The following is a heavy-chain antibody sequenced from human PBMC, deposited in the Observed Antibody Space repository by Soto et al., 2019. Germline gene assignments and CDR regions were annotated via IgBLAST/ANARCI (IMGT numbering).Heavy chain of an antibody. CDR2: IYYSGST. V-gene: IGHV4-39*01. J-gene: IGHJ6*02. CDR3: ARPNKAMGNGYYGMDV. CDR1: GGSISSSSFH. Sequence: SETLSLTCTVSGGSISSSSFHWGWIRQPPGKGLEWIGSIYYSGSTYYSPSLKSRVTISVDTSKNQFSLKLSSVTAADTAVYYCARPNKAMGNGYYGMDVWGQGTTVTVSS. D-gene: IGHD5-18*01.